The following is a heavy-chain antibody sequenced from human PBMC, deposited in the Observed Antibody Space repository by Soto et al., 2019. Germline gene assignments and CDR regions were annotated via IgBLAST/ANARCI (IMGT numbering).Heavy chain of an antibody. CDR3: AAGTTDSSGYYYYAFDI. CDR2: IVVGSGNT. CDR1: GFTFTSSA. J-gene: IGHJ3*02. Sequence: SVKVSCKASGFTFTSSAVQWVRQARGQRREWIGWIVVGSGNTNYAQKFQERVTITRDMSTSTAYMELSSLRSEDTAVYYCAAGTTDSSGYYYYAFDIWGQGTMVTVSS. V-gene: IGHV1-58*01. D-gene: IGHD3-22*01.